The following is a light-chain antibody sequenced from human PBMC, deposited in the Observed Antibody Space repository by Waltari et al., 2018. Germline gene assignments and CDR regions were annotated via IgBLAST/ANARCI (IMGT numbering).Light chain of an antibody. Sequence: SSGLTQDPAVSVALGQTIRIPCRGASLITSYATWYQVKTGQAPVLVMLGKEKRPSGVPDRISGESSETTSSLIITGAQAEDEADYYCSSRNGRASQVVFAGGTKVTVL. CDR3: SSRNGRASQVV. V-gene: IGLV3-19*01. CDR2: GKE. J-gene: IGLJ2*01. CDR1: SLITSY.